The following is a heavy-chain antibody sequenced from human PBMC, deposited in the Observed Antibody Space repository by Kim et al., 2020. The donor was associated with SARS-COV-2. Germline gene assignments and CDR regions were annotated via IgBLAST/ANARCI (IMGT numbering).Heavy chain of an antibody. CDR1: GYSFTSYG. CDR2: ISAYNGDT. V-gene: IGHV1-18*01. CDR3: ARGGRYSASYYEDY. Sequence: ASVKVSCKASGYSFTSYGITWVRQAPGQGLEWMGWISAYNGDTSYRQDLQGRVTMTTDTARSTVYMELRSLRFDDTAVYYCARGGRYSASYYEDYWGQGTLVTVSS. J-gene: IGHJ4*02. D-gene: IGHD1-26*01.